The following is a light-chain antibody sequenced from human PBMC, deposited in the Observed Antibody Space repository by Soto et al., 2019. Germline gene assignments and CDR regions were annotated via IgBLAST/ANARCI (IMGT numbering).Light chain of an antibody. CDR3: QQRSNWPLT. CDR2: EAS. Sequence: EIVLTQSPATLSMSPGERATLSCQASQSVSNYLAWYQQKPGQAPRLLIYEASNRASGIPARFSGRGSGTDFTLTISSLEPEDFAVYYCQQRSNWPLTFGGGTKVEIK. J-gene: IGKJ4*01. V-gene: IGKV3-11*01. CDR1: QSVSNY.